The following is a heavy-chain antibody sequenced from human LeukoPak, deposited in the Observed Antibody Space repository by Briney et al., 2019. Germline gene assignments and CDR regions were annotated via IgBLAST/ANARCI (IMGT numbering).Heavy chain of an antibody. D-gene: IGHD1-26*01. Sequence: GSLRLSCAASGFTFSSYWMSWVRQAPGKGLEWVANIKQDGSEKYYVDSVKGRFTISRDNAKNSLYLQMNSLRAEDTAVYYCARDCSGSQLGGFDYWGQGTLVTVSS. V-gene: IGHV3-7*01. CDR3: ARDCSGSQLGGFDY. J-gene: IGHJ4*02. CDR1: GFTFSSYW. CDR2: IKQDGSEK.